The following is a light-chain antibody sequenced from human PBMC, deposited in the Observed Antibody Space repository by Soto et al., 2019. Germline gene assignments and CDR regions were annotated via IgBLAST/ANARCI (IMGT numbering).Light chain of an antibody. CDR2: EVS. J-gene: IGLJ1*01. CDR3: TSYTGDDFTFV. CDR1: SSDIGTYDY. Sequence: QSALTQPPSASESLGQSVTISCTGTSSDIGTYDYVSWYQQHPGRAPKLIIFEVSKRPLGVPDRFSGSKSGNTASLIVSGLQPDDEAEYHCTSYTGDDFTFVFGTGTKLTVL. V-gene: IGLV2-8*01.